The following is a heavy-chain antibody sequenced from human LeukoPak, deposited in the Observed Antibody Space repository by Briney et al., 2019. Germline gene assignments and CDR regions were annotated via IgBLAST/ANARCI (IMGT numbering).Heavy chain of an antibody. Sequence: GESLKISCKGSGYSFTSYWIGWVRQMPGKGLEWMGIVYPGDSDTKYSPSFQGQVTISADKSISTSFLQWNSLKASDTAMYYCARLDGSGWYLVDYWGQGTLVTVSS. CDR2: VYPGDSDT. CDR1: GYSFTSYW. J-gene: IGHJ4*02. D-gene: IGHD6-19*01. V-gene: IGHV5-51*01. CDR3: ARLDGSGWYLVDY.